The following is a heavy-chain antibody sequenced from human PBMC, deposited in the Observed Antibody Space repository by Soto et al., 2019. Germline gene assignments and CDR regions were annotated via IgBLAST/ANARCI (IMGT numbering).Heavy chain of an antibody. J-gene: IGHJ6*02. CDR1: GYTFTSYY. D-gene: IGHD3-10*01. V-gene: IGHV1-46*01. CDR3: ARGRRWFCRDVPPSGSGSCGYYYYYGMDV. CDR2: INPSGGST. Sequence: ASVKVSCKASGYTFTSYYMHWVRQAPGQGLEWMGIINPSGGSTSYAQKFQGRVTMTKDTSTSTVYMELSSLRSEDTAVYYCARGRRWFCRDVPPSGSGSCGYYYYYGMDVWGQGTTVTVSS.